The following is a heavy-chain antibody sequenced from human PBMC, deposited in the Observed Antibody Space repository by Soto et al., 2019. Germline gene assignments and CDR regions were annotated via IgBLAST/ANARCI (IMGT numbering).Heavy chain of an antibody. Sequence: GGSLRLSCAASGFTFNTYSMSWVRQAPGKGLEWVSSIYGDGSGTFYADSVKGRFSISRDNYKNTLYLQMNSLRAEDTAVYYCAKDARVHGYWDIDYRGQGTLVTVSS. D-gene: IGHD5-12*01. CDR2: IYGDGSGT. J-gene: IGHJ4*02. V-gene: IGHV3-23*01. CDR1: GFTFNTYS. CDR3: AKDARVHGYWDIDY.